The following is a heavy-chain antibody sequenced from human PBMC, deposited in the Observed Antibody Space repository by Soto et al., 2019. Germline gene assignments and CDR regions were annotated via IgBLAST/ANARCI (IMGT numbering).Heavy chain of an antibody. CDR3: AAGVCSGGSCYPDMDV. J-gene: IGHJ6*03. Sequence: SETLSLTCAVYGGSFSGYYRSWIRQPPGKGLEWIGEINHSGSTNYNPSLKSRVTISVDTSKNQFSLKLSSVTAADTAVYYCAAGVCSGGSCYPDMDVWGKGTTVTVSS. V-gene: IGHV4-34*01. CDR2: INHSGST. D-gene: IGHD2-15*01. CDR1: GGSFSGYY.